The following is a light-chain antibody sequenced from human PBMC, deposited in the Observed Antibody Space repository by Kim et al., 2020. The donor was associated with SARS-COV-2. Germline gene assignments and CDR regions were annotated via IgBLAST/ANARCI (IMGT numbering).Light chain of an antibody. CDR3: KSRDSSGNQLVV. Sequence: SSELTQDPAVSVALGQTVRITCQGDSLRSYYASWYQQKPGQAPVLVIYGKNNRPSGIPDRFSGSSSGNTASLTITGAQAEDEADYYCKSRDSSGNQLVVF. CDR2: GKN. J-gene: IGLJ2*01. V-gene: IGLV3-19*01. CDR1: SLRSYY.